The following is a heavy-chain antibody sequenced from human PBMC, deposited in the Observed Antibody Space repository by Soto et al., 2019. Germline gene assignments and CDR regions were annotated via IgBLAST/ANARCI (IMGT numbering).Heavy chain of an antibody. V-gene: IGHV5-51*01. D-gene: IGHD3-22*01. Sequence: GESLKISCKGSGYRFTSYWIGWVRPMPGKGLEWMGSNYPGDSDTRYSPSFQGPVTISADKSISTAYLQWRSLKASDTAMYYCARLYYDDSSGYYFDYWGQGALVTVSS. CDR2: NYPGDSDT. CDR1: GYRFTSYW. J-gene: IGHJ4*02. CDR3: ARLYYDDSSGYYFDY.